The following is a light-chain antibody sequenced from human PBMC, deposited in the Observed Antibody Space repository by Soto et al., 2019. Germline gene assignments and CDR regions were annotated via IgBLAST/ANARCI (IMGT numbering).Light chain of an antibody. CDR2: IAS. V-gene: IGKV3-15*01. Sequence: EIVLTKSPSALSVSPQERVSLSCRASQSISFNLAWYQQKPGQAPRLLIYIASTRAAGIPARFSGSGSGTEFTLTISSLQSEDSAIYYCQQYNNWPSWTFGQGSKVDI. J-gene: IGKJ1*01. CDR3: QQYNNWPSWT. CDR1: QSISFN.